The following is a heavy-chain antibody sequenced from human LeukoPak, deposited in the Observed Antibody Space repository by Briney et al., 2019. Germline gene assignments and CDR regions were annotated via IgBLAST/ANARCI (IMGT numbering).Heavy chain of an antibody. CDR2: INPNSGGT. CDR3: ARGGCSGGSCYSDDC. CDR1: GYTFTGYY. D-gene: IGHD2-15*01. J-gene: IGHJ4*02. Sequence: ASVKVSCKASGYTFTGYYMHWVRQDPGQGLEWMGWINPNSGGTNYAQKFQGRVTMTRDTSISTAYMELSRLRSDDTAVYYCARGGCSGGSCYSDDCWGQGTLVTVSS. V-gene: IGHV1-2*02.